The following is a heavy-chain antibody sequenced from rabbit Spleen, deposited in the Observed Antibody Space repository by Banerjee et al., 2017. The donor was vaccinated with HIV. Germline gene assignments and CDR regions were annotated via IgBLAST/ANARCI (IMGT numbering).Heavy chain of an antibody. J-gene: IGHJ6*01. CDR1: GVSFSGGSY. CDR3: ARDTSSSFSSYGMDL. CDR2: IDTGSSGFT. D-gene: IGHD1-1*01. V-gene: IGHV1S40*01. Sequence: QSLEESGGDLVKPGASLTLTCIASGVSFSGGSYMCWVRQAPGKGLEWIACIDTGSSGFTYFATWAKGRFTISKTSSTTVTLHMTSLTAADTATYFCARDTSSSFSSYGMDLWGPGPSSPS.